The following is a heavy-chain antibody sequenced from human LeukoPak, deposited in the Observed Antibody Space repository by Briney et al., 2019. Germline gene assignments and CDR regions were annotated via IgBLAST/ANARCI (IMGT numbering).Heavy chain of an antibody. J-gene: IGHJ4*02. D-gene: IGHD3-3*01. CDR1: GFTFSSYS. CDR3: ARSITIFGVVISHYYFDY. CDR2: ICSSSSYI. V-gene: IGHV3-21*01. Sequence: PGGALRLSCAASGFTFSSYSMNWGREAPGKGVVWGSSICSSSSYIYYADSVKGRFTISRDKAKNSLYLQMNSLRAEDTAVYYCARSITIFGVVISHYYFDYWGQGTLVTVSS.